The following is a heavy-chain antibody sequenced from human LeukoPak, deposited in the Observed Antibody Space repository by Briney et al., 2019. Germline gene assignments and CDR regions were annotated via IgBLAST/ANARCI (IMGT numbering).Heavy chain of an antibody. V-gene: IGHV1-46*01. CDR2: INPSGGST. J-gene: IGHJ3*02. Sequence: ASVKVSCKASGYTFTGYYMHWVRQAPGQGLEWMGIINPSGGSTSYAQKFQGRVTMTRDMSTSTVYMELSSLRSEDTAVYYCARVGGRDAFDIWGQGTMVTVSS. CDR1: GYTFTGYY. CDR3: ARVGGRDAFDI. D-gene: IGHD2-15*01.